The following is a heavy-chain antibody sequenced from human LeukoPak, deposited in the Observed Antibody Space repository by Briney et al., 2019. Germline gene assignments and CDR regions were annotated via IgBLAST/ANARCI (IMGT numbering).Heavy chain of an antibody. CDR2: IYYTGSI. CDR3: ARHAIYSGGYSHWFDP. CDR1: GGSISSYY. J-gene: IGHJ5*02. D-gene: IGHD1-26*01. V-gene: IGHV4-59*08. Sequence: SETLSLTCTVSGGSISSYYWSWIRQPPGKRLEWIAFIYYTGSINYNPSLKSRASISLDTSKNLCSLRLSSVTAADTAVYYCARHAIYSGGYSHWFDPWGLGTLVTVSS.